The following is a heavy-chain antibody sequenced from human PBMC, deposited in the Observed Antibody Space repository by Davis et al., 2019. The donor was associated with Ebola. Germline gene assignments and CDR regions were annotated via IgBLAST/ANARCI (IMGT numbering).Heavy chain of an antibody. J-gene: IGHJ6*02. V-gene: IGHV3-21*01. CDR2: ISSSSSYI. Sequence: PGGSLRLSCAASGFTFSSYSMNWVRQAPGKGLEWVSSISSSSSYIYYADSVKGRFTISRDNAKNSLYLQMNSLRAEDTAVYYCARGRGFTYCSGGSCYRPYGMDVWGQGTTVTVSS. D-gene: IGHD2-15*01. CDR1: GFTFSSYS. CDR3: ARGRGFTYCSGGSCYRPYGMDV.